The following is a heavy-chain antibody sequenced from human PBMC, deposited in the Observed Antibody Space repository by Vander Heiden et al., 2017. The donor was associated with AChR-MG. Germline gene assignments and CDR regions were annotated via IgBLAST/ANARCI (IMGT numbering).Heavy chain of an antibody. J-gene: IGHJ6*02. CDR3: ASRSRGYSYGLDYGMDV. D-gene: IGHD5-18*01. CDR2: INPSGGST. Sequence: QVQLVQSGAEVKKPGAPVKVSCKAPGYTFTTYYMHWVRQAPGQGLEWMGIINPSGGSTSYAQKFQGRVTMTRDTSTSTVYMELSSLRSEDTAVYYCASRSRGYSYGLDYGMDVWGQGTTVTVSS. V-gene: IGHV1-46*03. CDR1: GYTFTTYY.